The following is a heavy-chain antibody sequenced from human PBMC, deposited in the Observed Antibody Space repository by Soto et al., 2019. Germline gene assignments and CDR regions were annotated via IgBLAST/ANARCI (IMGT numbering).Heavy chain of an antibody. V-gene: IGHV3-73*02. CDR1: GFTFSGSA. Sequence: EVQLVESGGGLVQPGGSLKLSCAASGFTFSGSAMHWVRQASGKGLEWVGRIRSKANNYATVYAASVKGRFTISRDDSKNTAHLPMNSLKTEDTDVYYCARHALQYCGGDCYLLPYFDLWGRGTLVTVSS. D-gene: IGHD2-21*02. CDR3: ARHALQYCGGDCYLLPYFDL. J-gene: IGHJ2*01. CDR2: IRSKANNYAT.